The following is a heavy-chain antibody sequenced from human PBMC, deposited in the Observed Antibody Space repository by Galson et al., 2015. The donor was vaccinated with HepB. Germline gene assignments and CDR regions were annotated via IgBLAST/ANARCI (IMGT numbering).Heavy chain of an antibody. V-gene: IGHV3-30-3*01. CDR2: ISYDGSNK. Sequence: SLRLSCAASGFTFSSYAMHWVRQAPGKGPEWVAVISYDGSNKYYADSVKGRFTISRDNSKNTLYLQMNSLRAEDTAVYYCAREYSSGWYEYYFDYWGQGTLVTVSS. J-gene: IGHJ4*02. D-gene: IGHD6-19*01. CDR1: GFTFSSYA. CDR3: AREYSSGWYEYYFDY.